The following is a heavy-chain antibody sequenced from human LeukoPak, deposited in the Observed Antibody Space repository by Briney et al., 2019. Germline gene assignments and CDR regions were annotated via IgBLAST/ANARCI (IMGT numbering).Heavy chain of an antibody. Sequence: GGSLRLSCAASGFTFSNAWMSWVRQAPGKGLEWVGRIKGKTDGGTTDYAAPVKGRFTISRDDSKNTLYLQMNSLKTEDTAVYYCTLRYCSSTSCYNYYYYGMDVWGKGTTVTVSS. V-gene: IGHV3-15*01. J-gene: IGHJ6*04. D-gene: IGHD2-2*01. CDR3: TLRYCSSTSCYNYYYYGMDV. CDR2: IKGKTDGGTT. CDR1: GFTFSNAW.